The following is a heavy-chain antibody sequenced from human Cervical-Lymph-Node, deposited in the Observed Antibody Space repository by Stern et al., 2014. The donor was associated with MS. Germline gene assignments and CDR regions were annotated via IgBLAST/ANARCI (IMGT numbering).Heavy chain of an antibody. Sequence: QVQLQESGPGLVKPSETLSLMCSVSSGFIGNNYWSWIRQPPGKGLEWIGHLYYSGSTYYNPSLKSRVTIPLDTSKNQLSLSLSSVTAADTAVYYCARAGPYDYIWGNFRHRAFYFDSWGQGALVTVSS. V-gene: IGHV4-59*01. CDR3: ARAGPYDYIWGNFRHRAFYFDS. CDR2: LYYSGST. D-gene: IGHD3-16*02. J-gene: IGHJ4*02. CDR1: SGFIGNNY.